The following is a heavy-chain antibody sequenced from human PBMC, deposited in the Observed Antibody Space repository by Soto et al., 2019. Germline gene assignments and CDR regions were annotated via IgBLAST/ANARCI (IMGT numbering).Heavy chain of an antibody. Sequence: QVQLVQSGAEVKKPGASAKLSCRTSGYTFTHYYIHWVRQAPGQGLEWLAIINPASGSTNYAQAFQGRVTLTMDTSTTTVYMELSGLRAEDTAIFYCARDLAAGDHWGQGTLVTVSS. D-gene: IGHD6-13*01. CDR2: INPASGST. CDR1: GYTFTHYY. CDR3: ARDLAAGDH. V-gene: IGHV1-46*01. J-gene: IGHJ4*02.